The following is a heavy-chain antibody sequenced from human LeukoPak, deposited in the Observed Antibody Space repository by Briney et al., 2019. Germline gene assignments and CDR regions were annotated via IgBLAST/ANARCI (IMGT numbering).Heavy chain of an antibody. V-gene: IGHV1-69*04. D-gene: IGHD3-3*01. Sequence: SVKVSCNASGGTFSSYAISWVRQPPGQGLEWMGRIIPILGIANYAQKFQGRVTITADKSTSTAYMELSSLRSEDTAVYFCARLPYDEPDYWGQGTLVTVSS. CDR3: ARLPYDEPDY. CDR1: GGTFSSYA. CDR2: IIPILGIA. J-gene: IGHJ4*02.